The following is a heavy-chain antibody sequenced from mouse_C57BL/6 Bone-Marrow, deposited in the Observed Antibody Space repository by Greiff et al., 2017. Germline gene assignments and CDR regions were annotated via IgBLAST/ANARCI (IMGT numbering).Heavy chain of an antibody. Sequence: VQLVESGPGLVQPSQSLSITCPVSGFSLNSYGVHWVRQSPGKGLEWLGVIWSGGSTDYNAAFISRLSISKDHSKSQVFFKMNSLQADDTAIYYCARTLDYYSSSYYFDYWGQGTTLTVSS. CDR3: ARTLDYYSSSYYFDY. D-gene: IGHD1-1*01. CDR1: GFSLNSYG. V-gene: IGHV2-2*01. CDR2: IWSGGST. J-gene: IGHJ2*01.